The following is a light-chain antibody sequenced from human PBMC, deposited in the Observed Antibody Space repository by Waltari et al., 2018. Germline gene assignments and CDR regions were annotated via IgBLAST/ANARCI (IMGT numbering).Light chain of an antibody. CDR2: DVT. Sequence: QSALTQPASVSGSPGQSITISCIGTGRDVVNYPYVPWYQCHPGQAPKLMIYDVTEQPAGVSDRFSGSKSGNTASLTISGLQTEDEAFYYCSSYTSDSTIVFGGGTRLTVL. CDR3: SSYTSDSTIV. J-gene: IGLJ3*02. V-gene: IGLV2-14*03. CDR1: GRDVVNYPY.